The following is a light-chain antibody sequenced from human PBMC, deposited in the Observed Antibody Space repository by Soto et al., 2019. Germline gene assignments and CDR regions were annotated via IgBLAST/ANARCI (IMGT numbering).Light chain of an antibody. CDR1: SSNIGAGYD. Sequence: QSVLTQPPSVSGAPGQRVTISCTGSSSNIGAGYDVHWYQLLPGAAPKLLIYDNSNRPSGVPDRFSGSKSGTSASLAITGLQAEDEADYYCQSYDSSLSGSGVVFGGGTQLTVL. J-gene: IGLJ2*01. V-gene: IGLV1-40*01. CDR2: DNS. CDR3: QSYDSSLSGSGVV.